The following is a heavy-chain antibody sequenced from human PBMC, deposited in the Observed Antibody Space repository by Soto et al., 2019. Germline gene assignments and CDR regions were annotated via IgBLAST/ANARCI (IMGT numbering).Heavy chain of an antibody. CDR1: GGSFSGYY. CDR2: INHSGST. V-gene: IGHV4-34*01. CDR3: ARALITMVRGVTPYWFDP. Sequence: TSETLSLTCAVYGGSFSGYYWSWIRQPPGKGLEWIGEINHSGSTNYNPSLKSRVTISVDTSKNQFSLKLSSVTAADTAVYYCARALITMVRGVTPYWFDPWGQGTLVTVSS. J-gene: IGHJ5*02. D-gene: IGHD3-10*01.